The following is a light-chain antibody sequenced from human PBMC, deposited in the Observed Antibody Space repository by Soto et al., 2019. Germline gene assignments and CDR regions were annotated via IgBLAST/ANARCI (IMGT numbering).Light chain of an antibody. Sequence: QSVLTQPRSVSGSPGQSVTISCTGTSSDVGGYNYVSWYQQHPGKAPKPIISDVNKRPSGVPDRFSGSKSGNTASLTISGLQAEDEADYYCCSYAGSYTLVLGGGTKLTVL. CDR3: CSYAGSYTLV. CDR1: SSDVGGYNY. J-gene: IGLJ3*02. CDR2: DVN. V-gene: IGLV2-11*01.